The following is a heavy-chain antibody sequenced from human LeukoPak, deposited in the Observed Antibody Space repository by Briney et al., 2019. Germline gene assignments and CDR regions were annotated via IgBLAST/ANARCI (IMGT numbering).Heavy chain of an antibody. CDR1: GYTFTNYD. CDR2: INPNSGGT. D-gene: IGHD6-13*01. J-gene: IGHJ6*02. Sequence: ASVTVSCTASGYTFTNYDINWVRHAPGQGLEWMGWINPNSGGTNYAQKFQGWVTMTRDTSISTAYMELSRLRSDDTAVYYCARAIAAAGYYYYGMDVWGQGTTVTVSS. CDR3: ARAIAAAGYYYYGMDV. V-gene: IGHV1-2*04.